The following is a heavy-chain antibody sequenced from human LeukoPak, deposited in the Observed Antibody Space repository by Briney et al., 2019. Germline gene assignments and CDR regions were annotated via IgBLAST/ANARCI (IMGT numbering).Heavy chain of an antibody. D-gene: IGHD5-12*01. V-gene: IGHV3-33*06. Sequence: PWGSLLLSCASSGSTFRNHGVHWVRPASGKGLEWVAVIWGGGSRIYYADSVKGRFTISRDDSKNTLYLQMNGLRADDTALYYCAKGASGYGDFDYWGQGTLVTVSS. CDR1: GSTFRNHG. J-gene: IGHJ4*02. CDR3: AKGASGYGDFDY. CDR2: IWGGGSRI.